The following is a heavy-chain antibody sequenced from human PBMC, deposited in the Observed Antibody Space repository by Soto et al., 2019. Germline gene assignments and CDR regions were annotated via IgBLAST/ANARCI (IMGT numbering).Heavy chain of an antibody. CDR3: AKADYDYEPQFAY. CDR2: IYYSGST. Sequence: SETLSLTCTVSGGSVSSGSYYWSWIRQPPGKGLEWIGYIYYSGSTNYNPSLKSRVTISVDTSKNQFSLKLSSVTAADTAVYYCAKADYDYEPQFAYWGQRTLVTVSS. J-gene: IGHJ4*02. CDR1: GGSVSSGSYY. V-gene: IGHV4-61*01. D-gene: IGHD3-16*01.